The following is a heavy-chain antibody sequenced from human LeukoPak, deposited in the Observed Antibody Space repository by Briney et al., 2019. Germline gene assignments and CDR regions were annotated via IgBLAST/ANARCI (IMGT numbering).Heavy chain of an antibody. CDR3: ARGRIQLWSQFDY. D-gene: IGHD5-18*01. CDR2: ISDIGSI. Sequence: SETLSLTCTLSGASISSYYWSWIRQPPGKGLEWIAYISDIGSINYNPSLKSRVTISLDTSKNQLSLKLSSVTAADTAVYYCARGRIQLWSQFDYWGQGTLVTVSS. CDR1: GASISSYY. V-gene: IGHV4-59*01. J-gene: IGHJ4*02.